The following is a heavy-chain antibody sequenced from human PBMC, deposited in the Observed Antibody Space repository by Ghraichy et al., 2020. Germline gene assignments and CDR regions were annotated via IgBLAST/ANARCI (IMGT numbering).Heavy chain of an antibody. D-gene: IGHD6-13*01. CDR2: ISDSGGNT. CDR1: GFTFSGYA. Sequence: GESLNISCAASGFTFSGYAMSWVRQAPGKGLEWVSGISDSGGNTSYADSVKGRFTISRDNSKNTLYLQMNSLRAEDTAVFYCAKDNSSAWFEVKGDYYYYYMDVWGKGTTVTVSS. V-gene: IGHV3-23*01. J-gene: IGHJ6*03. CDR3: AKDNSSAWFEVKGDYYYYYMDV.